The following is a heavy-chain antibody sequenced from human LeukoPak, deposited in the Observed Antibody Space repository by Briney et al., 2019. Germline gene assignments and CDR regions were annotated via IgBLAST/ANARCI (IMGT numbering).Heavy chain of an antibody. D-gene: IGHD2-21*02. J-gene: IGHJ4*02. CDR1: GGSISSSSSY. CDR2: IYYSGST. CDR3: ARDLGRVTFDY. V-gene: IGHV4-39*07. Sequence: SETLSLTCSVSGGSISSSSSYWDWIRQPPGKGLEWIGNIYYSGSTNYNPSLKSRVTISVDKSKNQFSLKLSSVTAADTAVYYCARDLGRVTFDYWGQGTLVTVSS.